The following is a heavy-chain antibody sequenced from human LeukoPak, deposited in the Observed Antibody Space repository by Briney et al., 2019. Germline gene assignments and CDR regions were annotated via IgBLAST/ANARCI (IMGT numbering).Heavy chain of an antibody. Sequence: GGSLRLSCAASGFTVSRNYMSWVRQAPGKGLEWVSIIYSGGSTYYADSVKGRFTISRDNSKNTLYLQMKSLRAEDTALYYCATIGTGYYREDSWGQGTLVTVSS. CDR3: ATIGTGYYREDS. D-gene: IGHD3/OR15-3a*01. CDR2: IYSGGST. CDR1: GFTVSRNY. J-gene: IGHJ4*02. V-gene: IGHV3-53*01.